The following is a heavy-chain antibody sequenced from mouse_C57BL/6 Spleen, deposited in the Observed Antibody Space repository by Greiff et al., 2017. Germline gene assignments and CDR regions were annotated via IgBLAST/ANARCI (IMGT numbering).Heavy chain of an antibody. J-gene: IGHJ3*01. V-gene: IGHV1-53*01. CDR3: AREREYDYDTAWFAY. CDR2: INPSNGGT. CDR1: GYTFTSYW. Sequence: QVQLQQPGTELVKPGASVKLSCKASGYTFTSYWMHWVKQRPGQGLEWIGNINPSNGGTNYNEKFKSKATLTVDKSSSTAYMQLSSLTSADSAVYYWAREREYDYDTAWFAYWGQGTLVTVSA. D-gene: IGHD2-4*01.